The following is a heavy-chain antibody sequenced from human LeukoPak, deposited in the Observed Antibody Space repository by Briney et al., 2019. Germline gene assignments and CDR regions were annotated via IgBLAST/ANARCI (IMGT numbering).Heavy chain of an antibody. V-gene: IGHV3-23*01. CDR2: ISGSGGST. CDR3: SRDPMITFGLDY. J-gene: IGHJ4*02. CDR1: GFTFSSYA. Sequence: PGGSLRLSCAASGFTFSSYAMSWVRQAPGKGLEWVSAISGSGGSTYYADSVKGRFTISRDNAKNSLYLQMNSLRAEDTAVYYCSRDPMITFGLDYWGQGTLVTVSS. D-gene: IGHD3-16*01.